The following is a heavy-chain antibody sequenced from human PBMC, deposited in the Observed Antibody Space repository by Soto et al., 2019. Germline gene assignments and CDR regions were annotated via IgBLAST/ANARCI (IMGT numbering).Heavy chain of an antibody. D-gene: IGHD3-16*01. CDR2: IDASSTHI. J-gene: IGHJ5*02. V-gene: IGHV3-21*01. CDR1: GFSFSTYN. Sequence: GGSLRLFCAASGFSFSTYNMNWVRQAPGKGLEWVSSIDASSTHIYYADSVKGRFTISRDNGKSSLYLQMDSLRAEDTALYYCVRQQYDFLVDPWGQGTLVTVSS. CDR3: VRQQYDFLVDP.